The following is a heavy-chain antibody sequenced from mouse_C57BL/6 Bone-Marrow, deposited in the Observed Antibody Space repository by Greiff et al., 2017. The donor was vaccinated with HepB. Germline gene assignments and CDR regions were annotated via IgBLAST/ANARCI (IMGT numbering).Heavy chain of an antibody. Sequence: DAGGGLVQPKGSLKLSCAASGFSFNTYAMNWVRQAPGKGLEWVARIRSKSNNYATYYADSVKDRFTISRDDSESMLYLQMNNLKTEDTAMYYCVRLITTKWYFDVWGTGTTVSVSS. J-gene: IGHJ1*03. V-gene: IGHV10-1*01. CDR3: VRLITTKWYFDV. D-gene: IGHD1-2*01. CDR2: IRSKSNNYAT. CDR1: GFSFNTYA.